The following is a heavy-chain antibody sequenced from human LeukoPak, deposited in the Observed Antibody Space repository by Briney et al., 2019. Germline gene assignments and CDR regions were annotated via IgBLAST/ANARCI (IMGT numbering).Heavy chain of an antibody. CDR1: GGSISSSSYY. CDR3: ARADYGSGSYYNSY. J-gene: IGHJ4*02. Sequence: SETLSLTCTVSGGSISSSSYYWGWIRQPPGKGLEWIGEINHSGSTNYNPSLKSRVTISVDTSKNQFSLKLSSVTAADTAVYYCARADYGSGSYYNSYWGQGTLVTVSS. V-gene: IGHV4-39*07. CDR2: INHSGST. D-gene: IGHD3-10*01.